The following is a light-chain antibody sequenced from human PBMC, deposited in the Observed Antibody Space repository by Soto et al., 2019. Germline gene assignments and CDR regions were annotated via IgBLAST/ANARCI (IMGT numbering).Light chain of an antibody. CDR2: DVS. V-gene: IGLV2-14*01. CDR1: SSDVGRYNY. Sequence: QSALTQPASVSGSPGQSITISCTGTSSDVGRYNYVSWYQQHPGKAPKLLIFDVSNRPSGVSNRFSGSKSGNTASLTISGLQAEDEAYYYCSSYTSSSLYVFGTGTKVTVL. CDR3: SSYTSSSLYV. J-gene: IGLJ1*01.